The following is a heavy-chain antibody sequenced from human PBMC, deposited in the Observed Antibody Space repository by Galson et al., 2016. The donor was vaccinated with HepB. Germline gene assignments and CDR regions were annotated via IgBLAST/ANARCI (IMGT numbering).Heavy chain of an antibody. CDR3: ATGGGAFDY. CDR2: FCTHENT. Sequence: SETLSLTCTVSGGAISNWCWNWIRQPAGNELEWIGRFCTHENTKYNPSLKSRVTMSIDTSRNQFSLKLNSVTAADTAVYDCATGGGAFDYWGQGTLVTVSS. CDR1: GGAISNWC. J-gene: IGHJ4*02. V-gene: IGHV4-4*07. D-gene: IGHD2-21*01.